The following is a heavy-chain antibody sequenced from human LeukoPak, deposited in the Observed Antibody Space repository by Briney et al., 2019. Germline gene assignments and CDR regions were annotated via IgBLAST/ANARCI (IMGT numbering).Heavy chain of an antibody. CDR1: GFTFSSYG. Sequence: PGGSLRLSCAASGFTFSSYGMHRVRQAPGKGLEWVAVISYDGSNKYYADSVKGRFTISRDNSKNTLYLQMNSLRAEDTAVYYCAKGGAYYFDYWGQGTLVTVSS. J-gene: IGHJ4*02. D-gene: IGHD1-26*01. CDR2: ISYDGSNK. V-gene: IGHV3-30*18. CDR3: AKGGAYYFDY.